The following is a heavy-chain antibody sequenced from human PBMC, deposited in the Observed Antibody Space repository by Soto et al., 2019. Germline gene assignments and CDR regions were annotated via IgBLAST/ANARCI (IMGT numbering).Heavy chain of an antibody. CDR2: ISAYNGNT. J-gene: IGHJ5*02. D-gene: IGHD3-9*01. CDR3: ARTRMGGGPSITIFNWFDP. V-gene: IGHV1-18*01. CDR1: GYTFTSYG. Sequence: ASVKVSCKASGYTFTSYGISWVRQAPGQGLEWMGWISAYNGNTNYAQKLQGRVTMTTDTSTSTAYMELRSLRSDDTAVYYCARTRMGGGPSITIFNWFDPWGQGTLVTVSS.